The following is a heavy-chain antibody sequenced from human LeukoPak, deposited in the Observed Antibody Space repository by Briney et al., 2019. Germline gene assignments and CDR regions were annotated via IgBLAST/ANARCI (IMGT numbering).Heavy chain of an antibody. D-gene: IGHD3-3*01. V-gene: IGHV5-51*01. J-gene: IGHJ4*02. CDR3: ARPSKNYDFWSGLPGY. CDR1: GYSFTSYW. Sequence: GESLKISCKGSGYSFTSYWFGRVRQMPWKGLGWIGMICRADSDTKYSPSFQGQVTISADKSISTAYLQWSSLKASDTAMYYCARPSKNYDFWSGLPGYWGQGTLVTVSS. CDR2: ICRADSDT.